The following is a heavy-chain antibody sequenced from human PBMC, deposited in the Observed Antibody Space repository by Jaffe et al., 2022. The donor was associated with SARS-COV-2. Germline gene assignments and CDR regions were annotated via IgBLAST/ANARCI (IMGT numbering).Heavy chain of an antibody. Sequence: QLVESGGGLVKPGGSLRLSCAGSGFTFSNAWMNWVRQVPGKGLEWVGRIKSKPDGGTTDYAAFVKDRFTISRDDSKNMVYVQMSSLKSEDTAVYYCATGYFLDFWGHGTLVTVSS. J-gene: IGHJ5*01. CDR3: ATGYFLDF. V-gene: IGHV3-15*01. CDR1: GFTFSNAW. CDR2: IKSKPDGGTT. D-gene: IGHD1-26*01.